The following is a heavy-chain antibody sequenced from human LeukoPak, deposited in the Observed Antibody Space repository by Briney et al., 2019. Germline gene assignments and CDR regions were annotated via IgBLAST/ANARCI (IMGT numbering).Heavy chain of an antibody. CDR1: GYTFTGYY. CDR3: ARGGSYSEYLQH. Sequence: GASVKESCQASGYTFTGYYLHWVRQAPGQGLEWMGWINPNSGGTNYAQKFQGRVTMTSDTSITTAYMELSRLRSDDTALYYCARGGSYSEYLQHTGHGTLWTVSS. CDR2: INPNSGGT. J-gene: IGHJ1*01. D-gene: IGHD1-26*01. V-gene: IGHV1-2*02.